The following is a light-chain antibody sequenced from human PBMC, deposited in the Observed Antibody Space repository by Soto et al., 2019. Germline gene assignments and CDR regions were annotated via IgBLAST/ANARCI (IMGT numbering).Light chain of an antibody. J-gene: IGKJ4*01. CDR3: QQYDSYPLT. CDR1: QSISSW. V-gene: IGKV1-5*03. CDR2: KAS. Sequence: DIQMTQSPSTLSASVGDRVTITCRASQSISSWLAWYQQKPGKAPKFLIYKASILESGVPSRFSGGGSGTEFTLTISSLQPDDFATYYRQQYDSYPLTFGGGTKVDIK.